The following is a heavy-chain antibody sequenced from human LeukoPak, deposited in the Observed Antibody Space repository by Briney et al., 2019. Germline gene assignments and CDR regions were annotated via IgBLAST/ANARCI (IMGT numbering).Heavy chain of an antibody. J-gene: IGHJ4*02. CDR3: ARASGAGGMLYGPDY. V-gene: IGHV1-46*01. Sequence: ASVKVSCKASGYTFSSYYMHWVRQAPGQGLEWVGLINPSGGATSYAQKFQGRVTMTSDTSTSTVYMELSSLRSEDTAVYYCARASGAGGMLYGPDYWGQGTLVTVSS. CDR2: INPSGGAT. CDR1: GYTFSSYY. D-gene: IGHD2-8*01.